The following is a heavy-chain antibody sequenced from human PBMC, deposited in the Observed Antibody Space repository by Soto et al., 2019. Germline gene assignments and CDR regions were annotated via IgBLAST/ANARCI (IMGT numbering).Heavy chain of an antibody. Sequence: VQLVESGGGVVQPGRSLRLSCAASGFTFSSYGMHWVRQAPGKGLEWVAVIWYDGTNKYYADSVKGRFTISRDNSKNTLFLQMNSLRAEDTAVYYCARFYSGSYYYFDYWGQGTLVTVSS. D-gene: IGHD1-26*01. J-gene: IGHJ4*02. CDR2: IWYDGTNK. V-gene: IGHV3-33*01. CDR1: GFTFSSYG. CDR3: ARFYSGSYYYFDY.